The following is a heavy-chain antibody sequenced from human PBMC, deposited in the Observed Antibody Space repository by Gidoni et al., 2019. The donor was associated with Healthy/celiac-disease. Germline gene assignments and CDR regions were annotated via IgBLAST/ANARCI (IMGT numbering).Heavy chain of an antibody. CDR1: GGSFSSYT. D-gene: IGHD6-19*01. J-gene: IGHJ6*02. CDR3: ARELAVAGTVTYYYYGMDV. Sequence: VQLVQSRAEVKKPGSSVKVSCKASGGSFSSYTISWVRQAPGQGLEWMGRIIPILGIANYAQKYQGRVTITADKSTSTAYMELSSLRSEDTAVYYCARELAVAGTVTYYYYGMDVWGQGTTVTVSS. V-gene: IGHV1-69*08. CDR2: IIPILGIA.